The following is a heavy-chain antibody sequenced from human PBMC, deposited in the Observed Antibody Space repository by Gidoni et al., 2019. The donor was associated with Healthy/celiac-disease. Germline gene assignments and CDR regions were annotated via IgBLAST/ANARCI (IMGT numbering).Heavy chain of an antibody. CDR2: ISGSGGGT. D-gene: IGHD5-18*01. V-gene: IGHV3-23*01. J-gene: IGHJ4*02. Sequence: EVQLLESGGGLVQPGGSLRLSCAASGFTFRSYAMSWVRQAPGKGLEWVSGISGSGGGTYYADSVKGRFTISRDNSKNTLYLQMNSLRAEDTAVYYCPRARGNSYGTYFDYWGQGTLVTVSS. CDR1: GFTFRSYA. CDR3: PRARGNSYGTYFDY.